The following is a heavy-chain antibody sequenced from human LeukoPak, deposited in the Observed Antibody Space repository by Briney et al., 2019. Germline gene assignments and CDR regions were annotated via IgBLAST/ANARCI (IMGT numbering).Heavy chain of an antibody. CDR3: ARDLGGTTGKFDY. V-gene: IGHV4-39*07. Sequence: PSETLSLTCTVSGGSISSSSYYWGWIRQPPGKGLEWIGSIYYSGSTYYNPSLKSRVTISVDTSKNQFSLKLSSVTAADTAVYYCARDLGGTTGKFDYWGQGTLVTVSS. J-gene: IGHJ4*02. D-gene: IGHD1-7*01. CDR1: GGSISSSSYY. CDR2: IYYSGST.